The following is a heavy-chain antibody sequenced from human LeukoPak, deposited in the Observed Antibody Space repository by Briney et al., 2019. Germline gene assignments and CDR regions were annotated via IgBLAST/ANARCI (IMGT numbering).Heavy chain of an antibody. CDR2: ISGSGGST. V-gene: IGHV3-23*01. CDR1: GFTFSSYA. J-gene: IGHJ6*02. Sequence: GGSLRLSCAASGFTFSSYAMSWVRQAPGKGLEWVSAISGSGGSTYYADSVKGRFTISRDNSKNTLYLQMNSLRAEDTAVYYCAKKIGYCSGGSCYFSVDYYYGMDVWGQGTTVTVSS. CDR3: AKKIGYCSGGSCYFSVDYYYGMDV. D-gene: IGHD2-15*01.